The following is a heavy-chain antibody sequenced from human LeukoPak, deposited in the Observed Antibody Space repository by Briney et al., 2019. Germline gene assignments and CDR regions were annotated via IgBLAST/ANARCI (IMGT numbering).Heavy chain of an antibody. Sequence: PGGSLRLSCAASGLTVSNSWMFWVCQAPGKGLLYVSEINNDGNRIRYVDSVKGRFTITRDGAKNTLFLQMNSLRDDDTAMYYCARGGLPGGFDYWGQGILVTVSS. CDR3: ARGGLPGGFDY. V-gene: IGHV3-74*01. J-gene: IGHJ4*02. CDR1: GLTVSNSW. D-gene: IGHD7-27*01. CDR2: INNDGNRI.